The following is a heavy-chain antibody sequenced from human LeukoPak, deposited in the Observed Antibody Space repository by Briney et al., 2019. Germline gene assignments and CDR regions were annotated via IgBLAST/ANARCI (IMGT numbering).Heavy chain of an antibody. D-gene: IGHD4-23*01. Sequence: SETLSLTCTVSGGSIRSYYWGWIRQAPGKGLEWIGFISYSGYTSYSPSLKSRVAISVDTSKSQFSLRLSSMTAADTAIYYCARGRNDNGGMFFDSWAQGTLVTVSS. CDR3: ARGRNDNGGMFFDS. J-gene: IGHJ4*02. CDR2: ISYSGYT. CDR1: GGSIRSYY. V-gene: IGHV4-59*01.